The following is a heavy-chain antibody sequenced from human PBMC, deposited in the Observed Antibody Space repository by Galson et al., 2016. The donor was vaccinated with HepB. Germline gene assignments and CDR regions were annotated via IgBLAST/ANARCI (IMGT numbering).Heavy chain of an antibody. CDR3: ATMNFYGTGSPPVMDV. D-gene: IGHD3-10*01. CDR1: GGTLNTYG. J-gene: IGHJ6*02. V-gene: IGHV1-69*13. CDR2: IIPISGTP. Sequence: SVKVSCKASGGTLNTYGVRWVRQAPGQGLEWMGGIIPISGTPRFAQKMQGRVSISADASSSTAYMELSSLRSEDTAVYYCATMNFYGTGSPPVMDVWGQGTTVTVSS.